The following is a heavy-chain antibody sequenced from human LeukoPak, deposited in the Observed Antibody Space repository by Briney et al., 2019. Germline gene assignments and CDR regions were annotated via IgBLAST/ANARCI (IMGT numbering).Heavy chain of an antibody. V-gene: IGHV3-30*03. CDR1: GFTFSSYG. D-gene: IGHD6-19*01. J-gene: IGHJ4*02. Sequence: PGGSLRLSCAASGFTFSSYGMHWVRQAPGKGLEWVAVISYDGSHIYYADSVKGRFTISRDNAKNSLYLQMNSLRAEDTAVYYCARDNSVAGTCKGYWGQGTLVTVSS. CDR3: ARDNSVAGTCKGY. CDR2: ISYDGSHI.